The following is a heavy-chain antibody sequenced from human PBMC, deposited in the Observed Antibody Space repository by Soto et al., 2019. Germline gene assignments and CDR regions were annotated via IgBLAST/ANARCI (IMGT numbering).Heavy chain of an antibody. J-gene: IGHJ6*02. Sequence: EVQLVESGGGLVQPGGSLRLSCAASGFTFSSYWMHWVRQAPGKGLVWVSRMNSDGSSTSYSDSVKGRFTISRDNAKNTLYLQMNSLRAEDTAVYYCASGKYCSGGSCYSPLYYYYGMDVWGQGTTVTVSS. D-gene: IGHD2-15*01. CDR3: ASGKYCSGGSCYSPLYYYYGMDV. V-gene: IGHV3-74*01. CDR2: MNSDGSST. CDR1: GFTFSSYW.